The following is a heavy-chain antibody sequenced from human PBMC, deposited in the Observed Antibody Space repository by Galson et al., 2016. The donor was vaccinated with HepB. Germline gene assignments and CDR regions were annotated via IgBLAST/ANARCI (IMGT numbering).Heavy chain of an antibody. D-gene: IGHD1-26*01. V-gene: IGHV4-39*07. CDR2: IYTNGGT. CDR3: AREGELLRGFDC. J-gene: IGHJ4*02. Sequence: ETLSLTCTVSGGSISSTHYYWGWIRQTPGKGLDWIGRIYTNGGTNYNPSLKSRVTMSLNTSKNQFSLKLRSGTAADTAVYDCAREGELLRGFDCWGQGILITVSS. CDR1: GGSISSTHYY.